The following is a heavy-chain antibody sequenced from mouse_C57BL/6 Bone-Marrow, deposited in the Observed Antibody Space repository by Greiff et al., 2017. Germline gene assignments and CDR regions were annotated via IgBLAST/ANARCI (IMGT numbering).Heavy chain of an antibody. CDR2: IWWDDDK. J-gene: IGHJ3*01. CDR3: ARNPNYYGSSSWFAY. CDR1: GFSLSTFGMG. D-gene: IGHD1-1*01. Sequence: QVTLKESGPGILQPSQTLSLTCSFSGFSLSTFGMGVGWIRQPSGKGLEWLAHIWWDDDKYYNPALKSRLKISKDTSKNHEFLTIANMDTADTATYYCARNPNYYGSSSWFAYWGQGTLVTVSA. V-gene: IGHV8-8*01.